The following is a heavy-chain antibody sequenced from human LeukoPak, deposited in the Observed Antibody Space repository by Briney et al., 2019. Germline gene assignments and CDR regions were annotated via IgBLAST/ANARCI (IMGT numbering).Heavy chain of an antibody. J-gene: IGHJ4*02. Sequence: PSGTLSLTCAVSGGSISSSNWWSWVRQPPGKGLEWIGEIYHSGSTNYNPSLKSRVTISVDTSKNQFSLKLSSVTAADTAVYYCARGSPYGDYQIDYWGQGTLVTVSS. CDR3: ARGSPYGDYQIDY. CDR1: GGSISSSNW. V-gene: IGHV4-4*02. D-gene: IGHD4-17*01. CDR2: IYHSGST.